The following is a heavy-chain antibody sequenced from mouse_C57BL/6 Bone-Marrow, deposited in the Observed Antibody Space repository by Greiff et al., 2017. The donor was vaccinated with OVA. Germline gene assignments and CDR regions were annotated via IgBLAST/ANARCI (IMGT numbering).Heavy chain of an antibody. CDR1: GYTFTSYW. D-gene: IGHD2-1*01. J-gene: IGHJ3*01. Sequence: QVQLQQPGAELVRPGSSVKLSCKASGYTFTSYWMDWVKQRPGQGLEWIGNIYPSDSETHYNQKFKDKDTLTVDKSSITAYMQISSRTAEDSAVYYGAKSNYGNPFAYWGQGTLVTVSA. CDR3: AKSNYGNPFAY. CDR2: IYPSDSET. V-gene: IGHV1-61*01.